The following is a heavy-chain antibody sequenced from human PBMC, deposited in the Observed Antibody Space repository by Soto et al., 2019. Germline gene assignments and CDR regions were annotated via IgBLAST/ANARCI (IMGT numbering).Heavy chain of an antibody. CDR2: IWYDGSKK. J-gene: IGHJ4*02. V-gene: IGHV3-33*01. CDR3: AREGAVAGSQDF. D-gene: IGHD6-19*01. Sequence: RLSCAASGFIFSDYGIHWVRQAPGKGLEWVALIWYDGSKKYYADSVKGRFTVSRDNINSTLYLEMNSLRVEDSAVYYCAREGAVAGSQDFWGQGTLVTSPQ. CDR1: GFIFSDYG.